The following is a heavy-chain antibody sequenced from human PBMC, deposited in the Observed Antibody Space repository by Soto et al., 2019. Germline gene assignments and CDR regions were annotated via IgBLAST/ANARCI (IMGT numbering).Heavy chain of an antibody. CDR3: ARGPNWGYRFDS. Sequence: QVQLVQSGAEVKKPGSSVKVSCAASGGTFSGHAISWVRQAPGQGPEWMGGLIPLFGTTQHEQNFQDRRTITADMSTSTAYMELTSLRFEDTAIDYCARGPNWGYRFDSWGQGTLVTVSS. CDR1: GGTFSGHA. D-gene: IGHD7-27*01. J-gene: IGHJ4*02. CDR2: LIPLFGTT. V-gene: IGHV1-69*06.